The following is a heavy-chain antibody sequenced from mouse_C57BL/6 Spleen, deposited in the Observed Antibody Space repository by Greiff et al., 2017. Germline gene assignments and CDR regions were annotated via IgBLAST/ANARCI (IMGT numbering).Heavy chain of an antibody. CDR3: ARQPEIYYDYAYWYFDV. J-gene: IGHJ1*03. CDR2: ISSGGSYT. V-gene: IGHV5-6*01. CDR1: GFTFSSYG. Sequence: EVKVVESGGDLVKPGGSLKLSCAASGFTFSSYGMSWVRQTPDKRLEWVATISSGGSYTYYPDSVKGRFTISRDNAKNTLYLQMSSLKSEDTAMYDCARQPEIYYDYAYWYFDVWGTGTTVTVSS. D-gene: IGHD2-4*01.